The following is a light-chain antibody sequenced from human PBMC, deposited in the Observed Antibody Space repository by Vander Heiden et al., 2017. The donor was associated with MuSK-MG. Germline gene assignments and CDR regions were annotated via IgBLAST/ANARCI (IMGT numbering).Light chain of an antibody. CDR3: QQSEITPQA. CDR2: TAS. J-gene: IGKJ2*01. Sequence: DIHMTQSPSSLSASVGDRVSITCRASQSVGNFLNWYQQKPGKAPELLIYTASSLQSGVPSRFGGSGSGTDFTLTISSLQPEDFATYYCQQSEITPQAFGHGTKLEIK. CDR1: QSVGNF. V-gene: IGKV1-39*01.